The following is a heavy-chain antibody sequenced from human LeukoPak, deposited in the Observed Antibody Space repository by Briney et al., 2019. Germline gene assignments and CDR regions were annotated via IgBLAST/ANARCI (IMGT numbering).Heavy chain of an antibody. J-gene: IGHJ3*02. CDR3: ARGRGNDAFDI. CDR1: GGTFSSYA. V-gene: IGHV1-69*04. Sequence: GASVKVSCKASGGTFSSYAISWVRQAPGQGLEWMGRIIPILGIANYAQKFQGRVTITADKSTSTAYMELSSLRSEDTAVYYCARGRGNDAFDIWGQGTMVTVSS. CDR2: IIPILGIA. D-gene: IGHD3-10*01.